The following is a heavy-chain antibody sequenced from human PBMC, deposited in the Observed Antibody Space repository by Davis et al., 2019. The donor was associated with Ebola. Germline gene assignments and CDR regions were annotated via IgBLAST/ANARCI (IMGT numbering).Heavy chain of an antibody. CDR2: INSDGSST. Sequence: GESLKISCAASGFTFSSYWMHWVRQAPGKGLVWVSRINSDGSSTSYADSVKGRFTISRDNAKNTLYLQMNSLRAEDTAVYYCARASSGWTAQRGYYYNGMDVWGPGTTVIVSS. D-gene: IGHD3-10*01. CDR1: GFTFSSYW. CDR3: ARASSGWTAQRGYYYNGMDV. J-gene: IGHJ6*02. V-gene: IGHV3-74*01.